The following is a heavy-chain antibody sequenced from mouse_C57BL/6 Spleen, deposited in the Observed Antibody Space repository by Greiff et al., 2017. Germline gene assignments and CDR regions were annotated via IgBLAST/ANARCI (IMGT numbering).Heavy chain of an antibody. D-gene: IGHD1-1*01. V-gene: IGHV5-17*01. CDR2: ISSGSSTI. J-gene: IGHJ1*03. Sequence: EVKLMESGGGLVKPGGSLKLSCAASGFTFSDYGMHWVRQAPEKGLEWVAYISSGSSTIYYADTVKGRFTISRDNAKNTLFLQMTSLRSEDTAMDYCARGGFITTVGGYFDVWGTGTTVTVSS. CDR1: GFTFSDYG. CDR3: ARGGFITTVGGYFDV.